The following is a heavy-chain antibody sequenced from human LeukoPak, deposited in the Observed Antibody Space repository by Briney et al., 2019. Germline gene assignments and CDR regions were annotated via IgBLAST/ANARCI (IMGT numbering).Heavy chain of an antibody. D-gene: IGHD6-19*01. CDR2: IYSGGST. V-gene: IGHV3-66*01. Sequence: GGSLRLSCAASGFTVSSNYMSWVRQAPGKGLEWVSVIYSGGSTFYADSVKGRFTISRDNSKNTLDLQMNSLRAEDTAVYYCARVIAVAGEYFDHWGQGTLVTVSS. CDR3: ARVIAVAGEYFDH. J-gene: IGHJ4*02. CDR1: GFTVSSNY.